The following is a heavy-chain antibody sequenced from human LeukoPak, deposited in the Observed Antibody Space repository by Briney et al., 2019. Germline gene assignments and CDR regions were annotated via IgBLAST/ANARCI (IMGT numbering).Heavy chain of an antibody. Sequence: GGSLRLSCAASGFTFSSYAMSWVRQAPGKGLEWVPAISGSGGSTYYADSVKGRFTISRDNSKNTLYLQMNSLRAEDTAVYYCERNEGDRGDYWGQGTLVTVSS. CDR2: ISGSGGST. V-gene: IGHV3-23*01. CDR3: ERNEGDRGDY. CDR1: GFTFSSYA. J-gene: IGHJ4*02. D-gene: IGHD3-10*01.